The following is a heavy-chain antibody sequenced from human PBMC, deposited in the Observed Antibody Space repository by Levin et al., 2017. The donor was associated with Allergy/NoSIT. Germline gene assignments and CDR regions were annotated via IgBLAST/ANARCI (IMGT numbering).Heavy chain of an antibody. D-gene: IGHD6-13*01. V-gene: IGHV3-48*01. J-gene: IGHJ4*02. CDR1: GFTFSSYS. Sequence: GGSLRLSCAASGFTFSSYSMNWVRQAPGKGLEWVSYISSSSSTIYYADSVKGRFTISRDNAKNSLYLQMNSLRAEDTAVYYCARDLEGYSSSWYLGYWGQGTLVTVSS. CDR3: ARDLEGYSSSWYLGY. CDR2: ISSSSSTI.